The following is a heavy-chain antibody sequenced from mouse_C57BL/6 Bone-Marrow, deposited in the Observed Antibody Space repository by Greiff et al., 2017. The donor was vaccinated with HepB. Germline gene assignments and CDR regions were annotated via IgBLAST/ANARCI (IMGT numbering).Heavy chain of an antibody. V-gene: IGHV5-6*01. CDR3: ARHATMITYYFDY. J-gene: IGHJ2*01. D-gene: IGHD2-4*01. CDR1: GFTFSSYG. CDR2: ISSGGSYT. Sequence: EVQRAESGGDLVKPGGSLKLSCAASGFTFSSYGMSWVRQTPDKRLEWVATISSGGSYTYYPDSVKGRFTISRDNAKNTLYLQMSSLKSEDTAMYYCARHATMITYYFDYWGQGTTLTVSS.